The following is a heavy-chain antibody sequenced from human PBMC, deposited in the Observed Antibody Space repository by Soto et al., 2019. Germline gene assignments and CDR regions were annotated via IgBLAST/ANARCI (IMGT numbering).Heavy chain of an antibody. CDR3: ARAAVAGAYYYYGMDV. CDR1: GFTFSSYA. J-gene: IGHJ6*02. Sequence: QVQLVESGGGVVQPGRSLRLSCAASGFTFSSYAMHWVRQAPGKGLEWVAVISYDGSNKYYADSVKGRFTISRDNSKNTLYLQMNSLRAEDTAVYYCARAAVAGAYYYYGMDVWGQGTTVTASS. CDR2: ISYDGSNK. V-gene: IGHV3-30-3*01. D-gene: IGHD6-19*01.